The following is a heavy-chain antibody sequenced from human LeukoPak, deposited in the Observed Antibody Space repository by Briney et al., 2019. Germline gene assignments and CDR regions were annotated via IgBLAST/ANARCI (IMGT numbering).Heavy chain of an antibody. CDR3: ASMTVTAPNWFDP. V-gene: IGHV4-34*01. Sequence: PSETLSLTCAVYGGSFSGYYWSWIRQPPGKGLEWIGEINHSGSTNYNPSLKSRVTISVDTSKNQFSLKLSSVTAADTAVYHCASMTVTAPNWFDPWGQGTLVTVSS. CDR2: INHSGST. D-gene: IGHD2-21*02. J-gene: IGHJ5*02. CDR1: GGSFSGYY.